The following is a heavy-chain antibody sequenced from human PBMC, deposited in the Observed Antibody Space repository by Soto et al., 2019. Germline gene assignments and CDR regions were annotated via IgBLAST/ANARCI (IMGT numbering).Heavy chain of an antibody. Sequence: EVQLVESGGGLVQPGRSLRLSCAASGFTFDDYAMHWVRLAPGKGLEWVSGISWNSGSIGYADSVKGRFTISRDNAKNSLYLQMNSLRAEDTALYYCAKDMKSYPSRCYMDVWGKGTTVTVSS. CDR3: AKDMKSYPSRCYMDV. J-gene: IGHJ6*03. D-gene: IGHD2-2*02. V-gene: IGHV3-9*01. CDR2: ISWNSGSI. CDR1: GFTFDDYA.